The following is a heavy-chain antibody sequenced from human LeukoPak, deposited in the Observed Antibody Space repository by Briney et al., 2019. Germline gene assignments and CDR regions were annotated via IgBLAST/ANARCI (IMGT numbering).Heavy chain of an antibody. CDR3: ARDARITVAGTSPESSDY. CDR2: ISSSNSYI. J-gene: IGHJ4*02. V-gene: IGHV3-21*01. Sequence: GGSLRLSCAASGFTFSSYAMSWVRQAPGKGLEWVSSISSSNSYIYYADSVQGRFTMSRDNAKNSLYLQMFSLRAEDTAVYYCARDARITVAGTSPESSDYWGQGTLVTVSS. CDR1: GFTFSSYA. D-gene: IGHD6-19*01.